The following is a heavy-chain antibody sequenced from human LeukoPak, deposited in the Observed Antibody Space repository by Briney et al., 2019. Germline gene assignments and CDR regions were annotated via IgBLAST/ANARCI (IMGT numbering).Heavy chain of an antibody. CDR1: GGSISSSRYY. D-gene: IGHD1-26*01. Sequence: SETLSLTCTVSGGSISSSRYYWGWIRQPPGKGLEWIGSIYYSGSTYYNPSLKSRVTISVDTSKNQFSLKLSSVTAGDTAVYYCARIVGATLFDYWGQGTLVTVSS. CDR3: ARIVGATLFDY. V-gene: IGHV4-39*01. J-gene: IGHJ4*02. CDR2: IYYSGST.